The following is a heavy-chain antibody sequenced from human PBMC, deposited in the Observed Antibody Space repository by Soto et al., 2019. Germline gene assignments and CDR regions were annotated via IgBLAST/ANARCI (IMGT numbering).Heavy chain of an antibody. Sequence: QVQLVQSGAEVKKPGSSVKVSCKASGGTFSSYAISWVRQAPGQGLEWMGGIIPIFGTANYGQKFQGRVKITADKSTSTAYMELSSLRSEDTAVYYCARGTGSGYYISFDYWGQGTLVTVSS. J-gene: IGHJ4*02. V-gene: IGHV1-69*06. CDR2: IIPIFGTA. D-gene: IGHD3-3*01. CDR3: ARGTGSGYYISFDY. CDR1: GGTFSSYA.